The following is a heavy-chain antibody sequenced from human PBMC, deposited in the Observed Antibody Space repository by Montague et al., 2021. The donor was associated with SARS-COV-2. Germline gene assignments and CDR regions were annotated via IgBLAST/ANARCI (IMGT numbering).Heavy chain of an antibody. D-gene: IGHD2-2*01. J-gene: IGHJ6*02. Sequence: SETRSLTCAVYGGSLSGYYWSWIRQPPGEGLEWIAEISHNGSTSYNPSLKSRVTISVDTSKNQFSLKLSSATAADTAVYYCVRVPYRLLFVPRYYGMDVWGQGTTVTVSS. CDR1: GGSLSGYY. CDR3: VRVPYRLLFVPRYYGMDV. V-gene: IGHV4-34*01. CDR2: ISHNGST.